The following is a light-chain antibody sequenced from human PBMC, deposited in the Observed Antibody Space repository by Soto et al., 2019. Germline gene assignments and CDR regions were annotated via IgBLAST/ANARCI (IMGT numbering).Light chain of an antibody. CDR1: QSVSSN. CDR2: GAS. CDR3: QQYDTWLVWT. J-gene: IGKJ1*01. V-gene: IGKV3-15*01. Sequence: ILLTQSQATLSVSPGDTATLSCRANQSVSSNLAWYQQKPGQSPRLLIYGASTRATAIPARFSGSGSGTEFTLIITSLQFEAIAVYYCQQYDTWLVWTFGQGTKVEI.